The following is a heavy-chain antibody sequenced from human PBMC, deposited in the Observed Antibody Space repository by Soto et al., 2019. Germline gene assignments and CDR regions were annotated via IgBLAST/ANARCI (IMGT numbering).Heavy chain of an antibody. CDR3: ARFSRSSRDSDMDV. V-gene: IGHV4-39*07. CDR2: IYYTGST. Sequence: SETLSLTCSVSGGSISSSSYYWGWIRQPPGKGLEWIGSIYYTGSTYYNPSLESRVTMSVDMSKNQFSLKLTSVIAVDTAVYYCARFSRSSRDSDMDVWGQGTTVTVSS. CDR1: GGSISSSSYY. D-gene: IGHD2-15*01. J-gene: IGHJ6*02.